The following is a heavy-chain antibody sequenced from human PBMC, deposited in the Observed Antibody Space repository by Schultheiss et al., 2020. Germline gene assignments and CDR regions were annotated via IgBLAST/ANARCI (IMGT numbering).Heavy chain of an antibody. D-gene: IGHD1-26*01. V-gene: IGHV4-59*08. J-gene: IGHJ6*04. CDR1: GGSISSYY. CDR2: IYYSGST. Sequence: SETLSLTCTVSGGSISSYYWSWIRQPPGKGLEWIGYIYYSGSTNYNPSLKSQVTISVDTSKNQFSLKLSSVTAADTAVYYCARQGVGATGGYYYYGMDVWGEGATVTVSS. CDR3: ARQGVGATGGYYYYGMDV.